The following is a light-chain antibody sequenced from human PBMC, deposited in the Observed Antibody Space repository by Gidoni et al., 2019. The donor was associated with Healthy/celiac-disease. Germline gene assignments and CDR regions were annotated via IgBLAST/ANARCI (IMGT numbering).Light chain of an antibody. CDR3: QQYGSSPYT. CDR1: QSVSSSY. CDR2: GAS. V-gene: IGKV3-20*01. Sequence: ESVLTQSPGTLSLSPGDRATLSCRASQSVSSSYLAWYQQKPGQAPRRLIYGASSRATGIPDRFSGSGSGTDFTLTISRLEPEDFAVYYCQQYGSSPYTFGQGTKLEIK. J-gene: IGKJ2*01.